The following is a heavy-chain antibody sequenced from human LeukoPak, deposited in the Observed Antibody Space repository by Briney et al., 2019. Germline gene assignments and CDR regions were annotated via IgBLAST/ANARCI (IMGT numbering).Heavy chain of an antibody. D-gene: IGHD1-26*01. V-gene: IGHV4-34*01. CDR2: INHSGST. CDR3: ARVARIQVGATKTYYFDY. Sequence: SETLSLTCAVYGGSFSGYYWSWIRQPPGKGLEWIGEINHSGSTNYNPSLKSRVTISVDTSKNQFSLKLSSVTAADTAVYYCARVARIQVGATKTYYFDYWGQGTLVTVSS. CDR1: GGSFSGYY. J-gene: IGHJ4*02.